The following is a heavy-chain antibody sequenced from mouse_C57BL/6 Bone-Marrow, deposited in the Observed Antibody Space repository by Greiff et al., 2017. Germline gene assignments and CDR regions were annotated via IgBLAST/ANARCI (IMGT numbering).Heavy chain of an antibody. Sequence: VQLVESGAELVKPGASVKMSCKASGYTFTSYWITWVKQRPGQGLEWIGDIYPGSGSTNYNEKFKSKATLTVDTSSSTAYMQLSSLTSEDSAVYYCARSLDFDYWGQGTTLTVSS. CDR3: ARSLDFDY. CDR1: GYTFTSYW. CDR2: IYPGSGST. V-gene: IGHV1-55*01. J-gene: IGHJ2*01.